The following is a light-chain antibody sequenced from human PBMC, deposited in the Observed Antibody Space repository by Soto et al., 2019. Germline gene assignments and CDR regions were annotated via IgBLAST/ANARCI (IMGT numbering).Light chain of an antibody. Sequence: QSVLTQPPSVSGAPRQRVTISCSGSSSNIGSNAVNWYQQFPGKAPTLLIYYDDLVASGVSARFSGSKSGTSASLAISGLQSEDEADYYCAAWDDSTKSHVFGTGTKLTVL. J-gene: IGLJ1*01. V-gene: IGLV1-36*01. CDR3: AAWDDSTKSHV. CDR2: YDD. CDR1: SSNIGSNA.